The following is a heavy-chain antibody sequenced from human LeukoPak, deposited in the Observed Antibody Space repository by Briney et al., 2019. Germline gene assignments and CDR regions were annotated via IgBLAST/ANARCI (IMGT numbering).Heavy chain of an antibody. J-gene: IGHJ5*02. CDR1: GYTFTSYG. V-gene: IGHV1-18*01. Sequence: ASVKVSCKASGYTFTSYGISWVRQAPGQGLEWMGWISAYNGNTNYAQKLQGRVTMTTDTSTSTAYMELSSLRSEDTAVYYCATLDSYDSSGYPNWFDPWGQGTLVTVSS. CDR2: ISAYNGNT. D-gene: IGHD3-22*01. CDR3: ATLDSYDSSGYPNWFDP.